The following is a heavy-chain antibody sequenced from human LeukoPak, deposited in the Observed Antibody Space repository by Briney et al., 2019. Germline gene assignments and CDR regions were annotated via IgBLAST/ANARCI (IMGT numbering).Heavy chain of an antibody. J-gene: IGHJ4*02. CDR3: ARMFEY. CDR2: IYTSGTT. Sequence: SETLSLTCTVSGGSISSDNYYWTWIRQPAGKGLEWIGHIYTSGTTNYNPSLKSRVTILLDTSKNQFSLDLNSVTAADTAIYYCARMFEYWGQGTLVTVSS. V-gene: IGHV4-61*09. CDR1: GGSISSDNYY.